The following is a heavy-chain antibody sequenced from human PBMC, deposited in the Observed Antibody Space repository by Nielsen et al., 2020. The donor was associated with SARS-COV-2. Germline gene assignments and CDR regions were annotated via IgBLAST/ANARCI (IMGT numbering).Heavy chain of an antibody. CDR2: IFSDGST. V-gene: IGHV3-66*01. CDR1: GFIVSKNY. J-gene: IGHJ6*03. Sequence: GESLKISCVASGFIVSKNYMNWVRQAPGKGLEWVSVIFSDGSTYYADSVKGRFTISRDTSRNTLFLQMNSLRDEDTGVYYCARDGVGYYYYMDVWGKGTTVTVSS. CDR3: ARDGVGYYYYMDV. D-gene: IGHD3-3*01.